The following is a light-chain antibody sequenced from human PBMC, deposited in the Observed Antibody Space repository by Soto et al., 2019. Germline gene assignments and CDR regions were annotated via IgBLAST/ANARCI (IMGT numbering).Light chain of an antibody. CDR3: GADHGSGSNFVYV. CDR2: VGTGGIVG. CDR1: SGYSNYK. Sequence: QAVVTQPPSASASLGASVTLTCTLSSGYSNYKVDWYQQRPGKGPRFVMRVGTGGIVGSKGGGIPDRFSVLGSGLNRYLTXXXXXEXDXSXXHCGADHGSGSNFVYVFGTGTKVTVL. J-gene: IGLJ1*01. V-gene: IGLV9-49*01.